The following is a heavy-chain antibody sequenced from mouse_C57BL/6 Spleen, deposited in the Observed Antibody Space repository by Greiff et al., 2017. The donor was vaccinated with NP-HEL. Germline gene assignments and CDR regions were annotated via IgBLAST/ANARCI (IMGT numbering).Heavy chain of an antibody. CDR1: GYTFTDYY. V-gene: IGHV1-26*01. J-gene: IGHJ3*01. CDR3: ATIYDDYDGAWLAY. Sequence: EVQLQQSGPELVKPGASVKISCKASGYTFTDYYMNWVKQSHGKSLEWIGDINPNNGGTSYNQKFKGKATLTVDKSSSTAYMELRSLTSEDSAVYYCATIYDDYDGAWLAYWGQGTLVTVSA. CDR2: INPNNGGT. D-gene: IGHD2-4*01.